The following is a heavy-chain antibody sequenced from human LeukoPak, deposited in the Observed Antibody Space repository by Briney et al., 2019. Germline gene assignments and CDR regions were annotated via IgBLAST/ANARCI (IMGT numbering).Heavy chain of an antibody. Sequence: GGSLRLSCAASGFTFSSYGMHWVRQAPGKGLEWVAVISYDGSNKYYADSVKGRFTISRDNSKNTLYLQMNSLRAEDTAVYYCAKVHYSGSYPGAFDIWGQGTMVTVSS. D-gene: IGHD1-26*01. CDR1: GFTFSSYG. J-gene: IGHJ3*02. CDR3: AKVHYSGSYPGAFDI. V-gene: IGHV3-30*18. CDR2: ISYDGSNK.